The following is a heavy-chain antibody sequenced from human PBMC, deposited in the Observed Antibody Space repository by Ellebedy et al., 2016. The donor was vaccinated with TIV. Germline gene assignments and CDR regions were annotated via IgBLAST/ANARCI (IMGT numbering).Heavy chain of an antibody. V-gene: IGHV3-23*01. CDR2: IVGSGGGI. CDR3: ARDRTPGDGYWVFDQ. CDR1: GFTFSRYP. J-gene: IGHJ4*02. Sequence: GESLKISCAASGFTFSRYPMTWVRQAPGKGLEWVSGIVGSGGGIFYADSVKGRFTISRDNSKSTVDLQMNSLRAEDTGIYYCARDRTPGDGYWVFDQWGQGALVTVSS. D-gene: IGHD5-18*01.